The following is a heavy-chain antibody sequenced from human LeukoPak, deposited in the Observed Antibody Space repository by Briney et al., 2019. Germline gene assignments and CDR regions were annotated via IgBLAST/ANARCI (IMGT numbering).Heavy chain of an antibody. CDR2: ISYDGSNK. Sequence: GGSLRLSCAASGFTFSSHGMHWVRQAPGKGLEWVAVISYDGSNKYYADSVKGRFTISRDNSKNTLYLQMNSLRAEDTAVYYCAKDGDSSGWYGTYYYYYGMDVWGQGTTVTVSS. CDR3: AKDGDSSGWYGTYYYYYGMDV. V-gene: IGHV3-30*18. D-gene: IGHD6-19*01. J-gene: IGHJ6*02. CDR1: GFTFSSHG.